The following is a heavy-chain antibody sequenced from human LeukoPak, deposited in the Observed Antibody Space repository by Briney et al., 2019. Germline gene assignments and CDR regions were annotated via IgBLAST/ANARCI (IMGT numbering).Heavy chain of an antibody. J-gene: IGHJ4*02. CDR3: ARVSTGSWDPCDY. D-gene: IGHD6-13*01. V-gene: IGHV1-8*02. CDR2: MNPNSGNT. Sequence: ASVKVSCKASGYTFTGYYMHWVRQATGQGLEWMGWMNPNSGNTGYAQKFQGRVTMTRNTSISTAYMELSSLRSEDTAVYYCARVSTGSWDPCDYWGQGTLVTVSS. CDR1: GYTFTGYY.